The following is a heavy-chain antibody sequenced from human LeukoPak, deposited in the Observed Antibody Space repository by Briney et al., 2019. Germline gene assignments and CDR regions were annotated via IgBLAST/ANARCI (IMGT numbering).Heavy chain of an antibody. Sequence: SETLSLTCTVSGYSISSGYYWGWIRQPPGKGLEWIGSIYHSGSTYYNPSLKSRVTISVDKSKNKFSLKLSSVTAADTAVYYCARERGLGAFDYWGQGTLVTVSS. D-gene: IGHD3-16*01. CDR2: IYHSGST. CDR3: ARERGLGAFDY. V-gene: IGHV4-38-2*02. CDR1: GYSISSGYY. J-gene: IGHJ4*02.